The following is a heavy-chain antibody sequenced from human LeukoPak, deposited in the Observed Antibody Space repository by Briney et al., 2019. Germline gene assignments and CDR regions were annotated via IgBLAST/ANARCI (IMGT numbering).Heavy chain of an antibody. CDR3: ARDLGYDFWSGYFDY. Sequence: SVKVSCKASGGTFSSYAISWVRQAPGQGLEWIGGIIPIFGTANYAQKFQGRVTITTDESTSTACMELSSLRSEDTAVYYCARDLGYDFWSGYFDYWGQGTLVTVSS. CDR2: IIPIFGTA. J-gene: IGHJ4*02. D-gene: IGHD3-3*01. CDR1: GGTFSSYA. V-gene: IGHV1-69*05.